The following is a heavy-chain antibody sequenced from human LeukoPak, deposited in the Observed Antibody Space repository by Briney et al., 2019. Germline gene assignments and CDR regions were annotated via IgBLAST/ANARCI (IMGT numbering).Heavy chain of an antibody. CDR1: GFTFSSYA. CDR2: ISGNGGST. D-gene: IGHD3-22*01. J-gene: IGHJ4*02. V-gene: IGHV3-23*01. CDR3: AKDSVKHSSGYYYGY. Sequence: GGSLRLSCAASGFTFSSYAMSWVRQAPGKGLEWVSAISGNGGSTYYADSVKGRFTISRDNSKNTLYLQMNNLRAEDTAVYYCAKDSVKHSSGYYYGYWGQGTLVTVSS.